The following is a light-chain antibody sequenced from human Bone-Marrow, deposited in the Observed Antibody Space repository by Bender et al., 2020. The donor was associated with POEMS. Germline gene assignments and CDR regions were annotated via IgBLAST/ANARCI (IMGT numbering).Light chain of an antibody. J-gene: IGLJ2*01. CDR1: NIGRKS. V-gene: IGLV3-21*04. CDR2: YDS. CDR3: QVADSSSDRVV. Sequence: SYVLTQPPSVSVAPGKTATITCGGNNIGRKSVHWYQQKPGQAPVLVMYYDSDRPLGIPERFSGSNSGNTATLTISSVEGGDEADYYCQVADSSSDRVVFGGGTKLTVL.